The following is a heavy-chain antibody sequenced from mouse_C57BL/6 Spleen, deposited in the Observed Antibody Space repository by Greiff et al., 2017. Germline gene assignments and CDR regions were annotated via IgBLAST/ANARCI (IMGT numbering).Heavy chain of an antibody. Sequence: QVQLKESGPGLVQPSQSLSITCTVSGFSLTSYGVHWVRQPPGKGLEWLGVIWSGGSTDYNAAFISRLSISKDNSKSQVFFKMNSLQADDTAIYYCAKNRGFYDGYSMDYWGQGTSVTVSS. V-gene: IGHV2-4*01. CDR3: AKNRGFYDGYSMDY. CDR1: GFSLTSYG. J-gene: IGHJ4*01. D-gene: IGHD2-3*01. CDR2: IWSGGST.